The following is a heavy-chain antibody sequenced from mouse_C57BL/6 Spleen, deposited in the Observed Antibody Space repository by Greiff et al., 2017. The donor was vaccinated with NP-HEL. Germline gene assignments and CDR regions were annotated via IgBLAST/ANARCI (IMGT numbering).Heavy chain of an antibody. CDR2: IDPSDSET. CDR1: GYTFTSYW. D-gene: IGHD1-1*01. J-gene: IGHJ2*01. CDR3: AKDYYGSSRGAFDY. V-gene: IGHV1-52*01. Sequence: VQLQQSGAELVRPGSSVKLSCKASGYTFTSYWMHWVKQRPIQGLEWIGNIDPSDSETHYNQKFKDKATLTVDKSSSTAYMQLSSLTSEDSAVYYCAKDYYGSSRGAFDYWGQGTTLTVSS.